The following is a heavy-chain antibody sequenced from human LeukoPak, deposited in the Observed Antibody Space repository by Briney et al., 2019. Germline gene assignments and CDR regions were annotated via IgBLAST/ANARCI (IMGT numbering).Heavy chain of an antibody. Sequence: GESLRLSCAASGFTFSSNWMHWVRQAPGKGLEWVSSLSSSGAFIYYADSVKGRFTISRDNAKNSLFLQMNSLGAEDTAVYYCARRASTYEFDYWGQGTLVTVSS. CDR1: GFTFSSNW. J-gene: IGHJ4*02. D-gene: IGHD3-3*01. CDR3: ARRASTYEFDY. V-gene: IGHV3-21*01. CDR2: LSSSGAFI.